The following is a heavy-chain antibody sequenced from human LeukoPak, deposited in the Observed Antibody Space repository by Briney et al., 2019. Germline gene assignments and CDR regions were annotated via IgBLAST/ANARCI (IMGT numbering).Heavy chain of an antibody. J-gene: IGHJ4*02. CDR3: ARLGGPRYSSSWLPDY. CDR2: IYPGDSDT. D-gene: IGHD6-13*01. CDR1: GYSFTSYW. V-gene: IGHV5-51*01. Sequence: GESLKISCKGSGYSFTSYWIGWVRQMPGKGLEWMGIIYPGDSDTRYSPSFQGQVTISADKSISTAYPQWSSLKASDTAMYYCARLGGPRYSSSWLPDYWGQGTLVTVSS.